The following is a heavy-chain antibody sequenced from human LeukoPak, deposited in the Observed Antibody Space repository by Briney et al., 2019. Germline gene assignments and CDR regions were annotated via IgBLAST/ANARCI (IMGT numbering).Heavy chain of an antibody. CDR1: EFTFSRYW. CDR3: ARPTSYDFWSAQRFDP. J-gene: IGHJ5*02. V-gene: IGHV3-7*01. Sequence: GGSLRLSCAASEFTFSRYWMSWVRQAPGKGLEWVANIKQDGSEKYYVDSVKGRFTISRDNSKNTLYLQMNSLRAEDTAVYYCARPTSYDFWSAQRFDPWGQGTLVTVSS. D-gene: IGHD3-3*01. CDR2: IKQDGSEK.